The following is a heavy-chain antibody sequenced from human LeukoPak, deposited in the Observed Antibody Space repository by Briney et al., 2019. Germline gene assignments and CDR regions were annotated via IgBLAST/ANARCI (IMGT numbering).Heavy chain of an antibody. CDR2: ISGGGGAT. CDR3: APHYCSSGSCYPSPFNY. CDR1: GLTFSTYA. J-gene: IGHJ4*02. D-gene: IGHD2-15*01. V-gene: IGHV3-23*01. Sequence: PGGSLRLSCAASGLTFSTYALSWVRQAPGKGLEWVSGISGGGGATYYADSVKGRFTISRDNSKNTLYLQMHSLIADDTAVYYCAPHYCSSGSCYPSPFNYWGQGTLVTVSS.